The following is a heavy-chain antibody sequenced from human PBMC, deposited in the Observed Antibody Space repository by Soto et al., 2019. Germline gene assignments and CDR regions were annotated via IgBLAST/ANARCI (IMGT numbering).Heavy chain of an antibody. CDR2: IYYSGST. CDR3: ASHASAYYFDS. CDR1: GGSISSGDYY. Sequence: SETLSLTCTVSGGSISSGDYYWSWIRQPPGKGLEWIGYIYYSGSTYYNPSLKSRVTISVDTSKNQFSLKLSSVTAADTAVYYCASHASAYYFDSWGQGTLVTVSS. J-gene: IGHJ4*02. D-gene: IGHD2-8*01. V-gene: IGHV4-30-4*01.